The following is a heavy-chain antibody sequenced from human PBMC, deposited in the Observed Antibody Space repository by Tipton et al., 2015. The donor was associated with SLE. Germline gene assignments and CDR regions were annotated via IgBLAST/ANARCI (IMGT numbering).Heavy chain of an antibody. CDR3: ARGPRWAPLCEF. J-gene: IGHJ4*02. Sequence: TLSLTCAVFGGSISRSNWCSWVRQPPGKGLEWIGEIYHSGSTNYNPSLKSRVTISVDTSKNQFSLKLNSVTAADTAVYYCARGPRWAPLCEFWGQGTLVTVSS. CDR2: IYHSGST. CDR1: GGSISRSNW. V-gene: IGHV4-4*02. D-gene: IGHD1-26*01.